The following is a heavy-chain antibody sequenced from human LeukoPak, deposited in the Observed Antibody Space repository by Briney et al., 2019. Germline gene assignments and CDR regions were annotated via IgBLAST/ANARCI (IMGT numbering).Heavy chain of an antibody. Sequence: GGSLRLSCAASGFTFDDYGMSWVRQAPGKGLGWVSGINWNGGSTGYADSVKGRFTISRDNAKNSLYLQMNSLRAEDTAVYYCAKPAISSRGWYYDYWGQGTLVTVSS. D-gene: IGHD6-19*01. V-gene: IGHV3-20*04. CDR3: AKPAISSRGWYYDY. J-gene: IGHJ4*02. CDR2: INWNGGST. CDR1: GFTFDDYG.